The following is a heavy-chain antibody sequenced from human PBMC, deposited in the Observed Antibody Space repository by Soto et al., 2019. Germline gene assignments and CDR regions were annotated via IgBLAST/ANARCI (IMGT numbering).Heavy chain of an antibody. CDR2: ISYDGFNR. CDR1: GFTFGSYA. Sequence: QVHLVESGGGVVQPGRSLRLYCAASGFTFGSYAMHWVRQAPGGALEWVAVISYDGFNRYYAESVKGRFTISRDNSKNTLYLQMDNLKPDDAAVYFCAGVEDEGGSFYDWGQGTLVTVSS. D-gene: IGHD1-26*01. J-gene: IGHJ4*02. CDR3: AGVEDEGGSFYD. V-gene: IGHV3-30*01.